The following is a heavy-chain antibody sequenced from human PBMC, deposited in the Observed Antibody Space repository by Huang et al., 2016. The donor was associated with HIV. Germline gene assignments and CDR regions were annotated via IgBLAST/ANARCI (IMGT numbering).Heavy chain of an antibody. V-gene: IGHV4-59*11. CDR3: ARVLRRAHCEQ. D-gene: IGHD2-21*01. CDR2: IYYNGTN. Sequence: QVQLQESGTGLVKPSETLSFTCTVSGESITSHFWSWIRQPPGKGLEWIGIIYYNGTNSYNPSHKSRLTTSVDTSKNHFSLKLTSVTAMDTAVSYCARVLRRAHCEQWGQGRLVTVSS. J-gene: IGHJ4*02. CDR1: GESITSHF.